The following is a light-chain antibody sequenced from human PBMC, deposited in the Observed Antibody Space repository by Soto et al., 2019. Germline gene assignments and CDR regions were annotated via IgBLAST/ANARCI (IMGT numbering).Light chain of an antibody. CDR2: AAS. V-gene: IGKV1-9*01. Sequence: DIQLTQSPSFLSASVGDRVTITCRASQGISSYLAWYQQKPGKAPKLLLYAASNLQSGVPSRFSGSGSGTEFTLTISSLQPEDFATYYCQQLNSYPPTFGQGTKLEIK. CDR3: QQLNSYPPT. J-gene: IGKJ2*01. CDR1: QGISSY.